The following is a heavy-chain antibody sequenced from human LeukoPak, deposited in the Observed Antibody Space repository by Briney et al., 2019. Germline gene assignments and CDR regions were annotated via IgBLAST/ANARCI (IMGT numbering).Heavy chain of an antibody. CDR2: IYYSGST. J-gene: IGHJ4*02. V-gene: IGHV4-39*01. D-gene: IGHD3-22*01. CDR3: ATNRASSRGGIGYSQGQFDY. Sequence: SETLSLTCTVSLGSVSGSDYYLGWIRQSPGKGLEWIGSIYYSGSTYYNPSLKSRVTISIDTSNNQFSLRLSSVTAADTAVYYCATNRASSRGGIGYSQGQFDYWGQGTLVTVSS. CDR1: LGSVSGSDYY.